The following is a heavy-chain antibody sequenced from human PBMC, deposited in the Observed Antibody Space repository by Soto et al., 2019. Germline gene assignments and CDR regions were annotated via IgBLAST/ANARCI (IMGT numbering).Heavy chain of an antibody. Sequence: PSETLSLTCTVSGDSISRGAYYWTWIRQHPGKGLEWIGYISNSGRTYYNPSLKSRVTISVDTSKSQFSLKLSSVTAADTAVYYCARDFTDSSGPTLGMGVWGQGTTVTVSS. V-gene: IGHV4-31*03. CDR3: ARDFTDSSGPTLGMGV. CDR2: ISNSGRT. CDR1: GDSISRGAYY. D-gene: IGHD6-19*01. J-gene: IGHJ6*02.